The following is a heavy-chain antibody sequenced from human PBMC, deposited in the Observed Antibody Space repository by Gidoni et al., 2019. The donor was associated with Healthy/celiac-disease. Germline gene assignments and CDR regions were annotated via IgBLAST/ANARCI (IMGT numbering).Heavy chain of an antibody. V-gene: IGHV4-59*01. D-gene: IGHD2-2*01. CDR3: ARETSSTSGGMDV. J-gene: IGHJ6*02. CDR2: IYYSGST. Sequence: QVQLQESGPGLVKPSETLSLTCTVSGGSISSYYWSWIRQPPGKGLEWIGYIYYSGSTNYNPSLKSRVTISVDTSKNQCSLKLSSVTAADTAVYYCARETSSTSGGMDVWGQGTTVTVSS. CDR1: GGSISSYY.